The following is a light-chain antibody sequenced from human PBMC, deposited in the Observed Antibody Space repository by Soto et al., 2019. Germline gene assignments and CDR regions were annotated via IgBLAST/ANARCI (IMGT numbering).Light chain of an antibody. Sequence: DIQMTQSPSALSGSVGDRVTITCRASQTISSWLAWYQQKPGKAPKLLIYDASTLQSGVPSRYSGSGSGTEFTLTISNLQPDDFATYYCLQDHDDSWTFGQGTKVDIK. CDR2: DAS. CDR1: QTISSW. V-gene: IGKV1-5*01. J-gene: IGKJ1*01. CDR3: LQDHDDSWT.